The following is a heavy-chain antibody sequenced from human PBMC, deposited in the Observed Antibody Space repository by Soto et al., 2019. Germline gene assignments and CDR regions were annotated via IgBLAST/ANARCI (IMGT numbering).Heavy chain of an antibody. J-gene: IGHJ5*02. D-gene: IGHD6-13*01. V-gene: IGHV2-26*01. CDR3: TSAYSTSWYWFDP. CDR1: GFSLSNAGLG. CDR2: IFSNDEK. Sequence: QVTVKESGPVLVKPTETLTLTCTVSGFSLSNAGLGVSWIRQPPGKALEWLAHIFSNDEKSYSTSLKSRLTISKDTSKSQVVLTLTNLDPVDTATYYCTSAYSTSWYWFDPWGQGTLVTVS.